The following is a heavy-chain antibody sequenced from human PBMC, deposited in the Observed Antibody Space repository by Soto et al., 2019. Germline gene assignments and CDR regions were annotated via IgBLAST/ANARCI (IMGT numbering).Heavy chain of an antibody. Sequence: EVQLLESGGGLVQPGGSLRLSCSPSGFTFSSYAMNWVRQAPGKGLEWVSVISGRGGSTYYQDSVKGRFTISRDNSKNTLYLQMNSLRAGDTAVYYCARRGSGSYYDYWGQGTLVTVSS. CDR2: ISGRGGST. J-gene: IGHJ4*02. CDR3: ARRGSGSYYDY. D-gene: IGHD1-26*01. CDR1: GFTFSSYA. V-gene: IGHV3-23*01.